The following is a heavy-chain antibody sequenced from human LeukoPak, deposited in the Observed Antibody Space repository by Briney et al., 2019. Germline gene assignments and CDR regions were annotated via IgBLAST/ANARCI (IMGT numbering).Heavy chain of an antibody. Sequence: SQTLSLTCTVSGGSISSGGYYWSWIRQPAGKGLEWIGRIYTSGSTNYNPSLKSRVTISVDTSKNQFSLKLSSVTAADTAVYYCASSSSWPLSGDYWGQGTLVTVSS. V-gene: IGHV4-61*02. J-gene: IGHJ4*02. CDR1: GGSISSGGYY. CDR3: ASSSSWPLSGDY. D-gene: IGHD6-13*01. CDR2: IYTSGST.